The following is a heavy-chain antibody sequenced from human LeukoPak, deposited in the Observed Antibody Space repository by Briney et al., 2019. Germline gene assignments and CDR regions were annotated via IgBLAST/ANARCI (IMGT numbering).Heavy chain of an antibody. J-gene: IGHJ4*02. V-gene: IGHV3-7*01. CDR3: ARGPRGYYDSSGYFSY. D-gene: IGHD3-22*01. CDR2: IKQDGSEK. Sequence: GGSLRLSCAASGFTFSSYWMSWVRQAPGKGLEWGAHIKQDGSEKYYVDSVKGRFTISRDNAKNSLYLQMNSLRAEDTAVYCCARGPRGYYDSSGYFSYWGQGTLVTVSS. CDR1: GFTFSSYW.